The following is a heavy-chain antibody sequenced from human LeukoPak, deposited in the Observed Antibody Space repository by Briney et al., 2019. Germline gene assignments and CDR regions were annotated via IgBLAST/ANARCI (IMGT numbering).Heavy chain of an antibody. J-gene: IGHJ4*02. CDR3: ARLGGATSPFGY. CDR1: GGSISIYY. V-gene: IGHV4-59*08. CDR2: TYYTGNT. D-gene: IGHD1-26*01. Sequence: PSETLSLTCTVSGGSISIYYWSWIRQPPGKGLEWIGYTYYTGNTNYNPSLKSRVTISVDTSKNQFSLNLSSVTAADTAIYYCARLGGATSPFGYWGQGTLVTVSS.